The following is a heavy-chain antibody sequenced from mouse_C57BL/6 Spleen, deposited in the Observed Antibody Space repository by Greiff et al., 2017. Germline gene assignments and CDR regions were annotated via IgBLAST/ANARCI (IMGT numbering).Heavy chain of an antibody. CDR1: GFTFSDYG. J-gene: IGHJ2*01. Sequence: EVKLEESGGGLVKPGGSLKLSCAASGFTFSDYGMHWVRQAPEKGLEWVAYISSGSSTIYYADTVKGRFTISRDNAKNTLFLQMTSLRSEDTAMYYCARKKDFDYWGQGTTLTVSS. CDR2: ISSGSSTI. V-gene: IGHV5-17*01. CDR3: ARKKDFDY.